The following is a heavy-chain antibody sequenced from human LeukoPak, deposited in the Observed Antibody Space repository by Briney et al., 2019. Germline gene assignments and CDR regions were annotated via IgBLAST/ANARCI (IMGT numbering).Heavy chain of an antibody. D-gene: IGHD3-9*01. CDR3: ARPVAGYYDILTGYYRGYYFDY. CDR2: ISTSGST. CDR1: GGSINSGSYY. J-gene: IGHJ4*02. Sequence: SETLSLTCTVSGGSINSGSYYWSWIRQPAGKGLEWIGRISTSGSTNYNPSLKSRVTMSVDTSKNQFSLMLSSVTAADTAVYYCARPVAGYYDILTGYYRGYYFDYWGQGTLVTVSS. V-gene: IGHV4-61*02.